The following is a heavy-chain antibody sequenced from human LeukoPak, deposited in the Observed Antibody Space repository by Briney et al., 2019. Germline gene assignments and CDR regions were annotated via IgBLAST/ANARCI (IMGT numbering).Heavy chain of an antibody. D-gene: IGHD1-26*01. J-gene: IGHJ5*02. CDR2: IDKKDNLYAT. Sequence: GGSLRLSCVASGYSFSDSSVHWVRQSSGRGLEWVGLIDKKDNLYATAYAESVKGRFTISRDDSRDTAFLHMDSLKTEDTALYFCTWDRGTYNWFDPWGQGTLVTVSS. V-gene: IGHV3-73*01. CDR1: GYSFSDSS. CDR3: TWDRGTYNWFDP.